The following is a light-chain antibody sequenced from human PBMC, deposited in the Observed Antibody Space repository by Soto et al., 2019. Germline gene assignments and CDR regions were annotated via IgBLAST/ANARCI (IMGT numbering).Light chain of an antibody. CDR1: QNIYMW. Sequence: DIQMTQSPSTLSASVGDRVTITCRASQNIYMWLAWYQQKPGKAPRVVINKASTLESGVPSRFSGSGPGTAFTLTIDSLQPDDFATYYCQQCNSYYVAFGQGTRVEVK. V-gene: IGKV1-5*03. J-gene: IGKJ1*01. CDR2: KAS. CDR3: QQCNSYYVA.